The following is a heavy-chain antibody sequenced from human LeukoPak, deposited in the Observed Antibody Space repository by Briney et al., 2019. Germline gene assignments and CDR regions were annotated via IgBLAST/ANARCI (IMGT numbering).Heavy chain of an antibody. J-gene: IGHJ5*02. CDR3: ARASTSWNWFDP. CDR1: GGSISSGSYY. Sequence: PSETLSLTCTVSGGSISSGSYYWSWIRQPAGKGLEWIGRIYTSGSTNYNPSLKSRVTISVDTSKNQFSLKLGSVTAADTAVYYRARASTSWNWFDPWGQGTLVTVSS. CDR2: IYTSGST. D-gene: IGHD2-2*01. V-gene: IGHV4-61*02.